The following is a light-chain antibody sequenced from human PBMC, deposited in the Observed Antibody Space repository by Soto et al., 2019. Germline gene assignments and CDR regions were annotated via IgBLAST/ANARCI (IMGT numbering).Light chain of an antibody. V-gene: IGKV1-5*03. CDR3: QQYNSYCT. CDR1: QSISSW. J-gene: IGKJ1*01. CDR2: KAS. Sequence: DIQMTQSPSTLSVSVGDRVTITCRASQSISSWLAWYQQKPGKAPKLLIYKASSIDTGLPSRFSGSGSGTEFTLTISSLQPDDFATYYCQQYNSYCTFGQGTKVEIK.